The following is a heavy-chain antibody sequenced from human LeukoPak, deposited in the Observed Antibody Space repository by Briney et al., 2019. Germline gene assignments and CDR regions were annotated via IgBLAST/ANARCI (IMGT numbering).Heavy chain of an antibody. CDR2: IHHSGST. D-gene: IGHD3-16*01. J-gene: IGHJ4*02. CDR3: ATFRWGVGFEY. Sequence: TASETLSLTCAVYGGSFSGYYWTCIRQTPGKGLEWIGEIHHSGSTNYNPSLKSRVTISVDTSKNQFSLKLNSLTAADTAVYYCATFRWGVGFEYWGQGTLATVSS. CDR1: GGSFSGYY. V-gene: IGHV4-34*01.